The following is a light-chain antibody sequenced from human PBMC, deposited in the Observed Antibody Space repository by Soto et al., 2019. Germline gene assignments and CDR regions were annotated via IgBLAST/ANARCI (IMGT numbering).Light chain of an antibody. Sequence: VLTQSPGTLSLSPGERATLSCRASQSISSSYLAWYQQKPGQAPRLLIYGASSRATGIPDRFSGSGSGTEFTLTISSLQSEDFALYYCQQYNNWPLTFGGGTKVDIK. V-gene: IGKV3-20*01. CDR1: QSISSSY. CDR2: GAS. CDR3: QQYNNWPLT. J-gene: IGKJ4*01.